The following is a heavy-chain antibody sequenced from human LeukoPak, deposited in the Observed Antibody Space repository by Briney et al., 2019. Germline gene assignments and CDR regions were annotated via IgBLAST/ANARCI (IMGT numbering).Heavy chain of an antibody. CDR2: IYYSGGT. CDR1: GGSISSGGYY. J-gene: IGHJ6*02. V-gene: IGHV4-61*08. CDR3: ARFTGGYGMDV. D-gene: IGHD1-1*01. Sequence: SETLSLTCTVSGGSISSGGYYWSWIRQPPGKGLEWIAYIYYSGGTNYNPSLKSRVTISVDTSKNQFSLKLSSVTAADTAVYYCARFTGGYGMDVWGQGTTVTVSS.